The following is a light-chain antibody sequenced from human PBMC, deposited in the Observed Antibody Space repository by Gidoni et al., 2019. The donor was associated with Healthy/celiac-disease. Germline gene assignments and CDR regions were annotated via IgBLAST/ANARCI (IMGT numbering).Light chain of an antibody. CDR3: CSYAGSSTPRV. J-gene: IGLJ2*01. Sequence: QSALPQPASVSGAPGQSITISCTGTSSDVGSYNLVSWYQQHPGKAPKLMIHEVSKRPSGVSNRFSGSKSGNTASLTISGLQAADEADYYCCSYAGSSTPRVFGGGTKLTVL. CDR2: EVS. CDR1: SSDVGSYNL. V-gene: IGLV2-23*02.